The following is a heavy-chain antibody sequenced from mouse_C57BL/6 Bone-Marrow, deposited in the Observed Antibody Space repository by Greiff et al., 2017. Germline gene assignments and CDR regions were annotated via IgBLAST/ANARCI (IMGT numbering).Heavy chain of an antibody. CDR1: GFNIKDYY. V-gene: IGHV14-2*01. CDR2: IDPEDGET. D-gene: IGHD1-1*01. J-gene: IGHJ2*01. CDR3: AITTVVASADY. Sequence: EVQVVESGAELVKPGASVKLSCTASGFNIKDYYMHWVKQRTEQGLEWIGRIDPEDGETKYAPKFQGKATITADPSSNTAYLQLSSLTSEDTAVYYCAITTVVASADYWGQGTTLTVSS.